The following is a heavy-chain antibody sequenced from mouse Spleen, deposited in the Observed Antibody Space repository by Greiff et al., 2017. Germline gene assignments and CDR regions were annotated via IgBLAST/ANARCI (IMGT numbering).Heavy chain of an antibody. Sequence: DVKLVESGGGLVKPGGSLKLSCAASGFTFSSYAMSWVRQTPEKRLEWVATISSGGSYTYYPDSVKGRFTISRDNAKNTLYLQMSSLRSEDTAMYYCARRSGNYYFDYWGQGTTLTVSS. J-gene: IGHJ2*01. CDR2: ISSGGSYT. CDR3: ARRSGNYYFDY. CDR1: GFTFSSYA. V-gene: IGHV5-9-3*01. D-gene: IGHD2-1*01.